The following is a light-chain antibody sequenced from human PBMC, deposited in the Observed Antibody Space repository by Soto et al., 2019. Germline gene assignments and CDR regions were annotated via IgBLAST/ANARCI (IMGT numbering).Light chain of an antibody. CDR2: AAS. CDR3: QQYGSSSWT. Sequence: EIVLTQSPGTLSSSPGERATLSCRASQSVSSSYLAWYRQKPGQAPRPLIYAASSRATGIPDRFSGSGSGTDVTLTISRLEPEDFAVYYCQQYGSSSWTFGQGTKVDIK. CDR1: QSVSSSY. J-gene: IGKJ1*01. V-gene: IGKV3-20*01.